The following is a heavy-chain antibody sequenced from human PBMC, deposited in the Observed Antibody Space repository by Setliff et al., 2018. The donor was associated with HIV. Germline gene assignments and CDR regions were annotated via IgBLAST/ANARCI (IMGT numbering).Heavy chain of an antibody. CDR1: GNTFNSYY. CDR3: AKADYCSGGSCNSRRSIDY. D-gene: IGHD2-15*01. V-gene: IGHV1-46*02. CDR2: INPLGGNT. Sequence: GASVKVSCKASGNTFNSYYLHWVRQAPGQGLEWMGIINPLGGNTNYYAQKFQGRVTMTRDTSTSTIYMELSSLRSEDTAVYYCAKADYCSGGSCNSRRSIDYWGQGTLVTVS. J-gene: IGHJ4*02.